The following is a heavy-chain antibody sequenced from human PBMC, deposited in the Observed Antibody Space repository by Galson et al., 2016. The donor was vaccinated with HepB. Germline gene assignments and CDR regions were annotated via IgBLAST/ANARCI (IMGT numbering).Heavy chain of an antibody. CDR1: GFTFSYFA. D-gene: IGHD3-3*01. V-gene: IGHV3-23*01. CDR3: AKMGFSFWSEYHSENVYYGVDV. CDR2: ISGSGGST. J-gene: IGHJ6*02. Sequence: SLRLSCAASGFTFSYFAMGRVRQAPGKGLEWVSSISGSGGSTNYADSVKGRFTISRDKSSDTLYLQMNSLTAEDTAVYYCAKMGFSFWSEYHSENVYYGVDVWGQGTTVAVSS.